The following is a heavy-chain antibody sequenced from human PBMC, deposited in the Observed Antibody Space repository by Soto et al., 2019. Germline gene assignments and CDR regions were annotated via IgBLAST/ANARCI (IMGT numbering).Heavy chain of an antibody. V-gene: IGHV3-7*01. CDR1: GFSFSSYW. J-gene: IGHJ4*02. Sequence: EVQLVESGGGLVQPGGSLRLSCTASGFSFSSYWMSWVRQAPGKGLEWVANIKEDGSETYYVGSVEGRFTISRDNAKNSLCVQMNSLRAEDTAMYYCAKHQVGHRVTNYWGQGTLVTVSS. CDR2: IKEDGSET. D-gene: IGHD1-26*01. CDR3: AKHQVGHRVTNY.